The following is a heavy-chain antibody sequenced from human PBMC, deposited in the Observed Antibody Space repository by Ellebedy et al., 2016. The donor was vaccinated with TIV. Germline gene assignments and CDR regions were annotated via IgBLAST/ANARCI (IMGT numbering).Heavy chain of an antibody. Sequence: GESLKISCAASGFTFSSYAMSWVRQAPGKGLEWVSAISGSGGSTYYADSVKGRFTISRDNSKNTLYLQMNSLRAEDTAVSYSAKVMITFGGVIAHNYYYYYGMYVWGQGTTVTVSS. CDR1: GFTFSSYA. D-gene: IGHD3-16*02. CDR3: AKVMITFGGVIAHNYYYYYGMYV. CDR2: ISGSGGST. J-gene: IGHJ6*02. V-gene: IGHV3-23*01.